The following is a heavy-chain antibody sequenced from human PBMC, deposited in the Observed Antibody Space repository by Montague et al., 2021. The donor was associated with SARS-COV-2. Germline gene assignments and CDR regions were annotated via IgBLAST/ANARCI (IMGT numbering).Heavy chain of an antibody. CDR1: GGSFSGYY. J-gene: IGHJ4*02. V-gene: IGHV4-34*01. CDR2: IKHSGST. Sequence: SETLSLTCAVYGGSFSGYYWIRIRQPPGKGLEWIGEIKHSGSTNYNPSLKSRVTISVDTSKNQFSLKLSSVTAADTAVYYCARVYQLRVLEWSSRQSTFDYWGQGTLVTVSS. D-gene: IGHD3-3*01. CDR3: ARVYQLRVLEWSSRQSTFDY.